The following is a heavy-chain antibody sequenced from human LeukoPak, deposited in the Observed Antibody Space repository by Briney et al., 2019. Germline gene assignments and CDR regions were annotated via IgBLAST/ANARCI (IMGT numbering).Heavy chain of an antibody. CDR3: ARGRWNHYYYYMDV. Sequence: SETLSLTCAVYGGSFSGYYWSWIRQPPGKGLEWIGEINHSGSTNYNPSLKSRVTISVDTSKNQFSLKLSSVTAADTAVYYCARGRWNHYYYYMDVWGKGTTVTVSS. V-gene: IGHV4-34*01. CDR2: INHSGST. CDR1: GGSFSGYY. D-gene: IGHD5-24*01. J-gene: IGHJ6*03.